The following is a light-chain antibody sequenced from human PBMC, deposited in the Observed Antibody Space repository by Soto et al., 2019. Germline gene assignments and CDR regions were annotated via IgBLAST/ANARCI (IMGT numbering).Light chain of an antibody. Sequence: EIVMTQSPATLSVSPGERATLSCRASQSVSSNLAWYQQKPGQAPRLLIYGASTRATGIPARLSGSGSGTESTLTISSLQSEDFAVYYCQQYNNGPPITFGQGTRLEIK. CDR2: GAS. V-gene: IGKV3-15*01. J-gene: IGKJ5*01. CDR3: QQYNNGPPIT. CDR1: QSVSSN.